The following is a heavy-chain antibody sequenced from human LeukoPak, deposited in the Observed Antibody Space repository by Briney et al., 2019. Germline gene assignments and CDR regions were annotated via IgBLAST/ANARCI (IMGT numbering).Heavy chain of an antibody. J-gene: IGHJ6*03. CDR3: ARVMIDYYYMDV. Sequence: SETLSLTCAVYGGSFSGYYWSWIRQPPGKGLEWIGEINHSGSTNYNPSLKSRVTISVDTSKNQFSLKLSSVTAADTAVYYCARVMIDYYYMDVWGKGTTVTISS. CDR1: GGSFSGYY. CDR2: INHSGST. D-gene: IGHD3-16*01. V-gene: IGHV4-34*01.